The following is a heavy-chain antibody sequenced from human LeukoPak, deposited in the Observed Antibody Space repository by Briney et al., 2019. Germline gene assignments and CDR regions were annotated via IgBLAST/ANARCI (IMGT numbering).Heavy chain of an antibody. CDR3: ARVVRRGYCSSTSCYAPGADY. Sequence: PGRSLRLSCAASGFTFDDYAMHWVRQAPGKGLEWVSGISWNSGSIGYADSVKGRFTISRDNAKNTLYLQMNSLRAEDTAVYYCARVVRRGYCSSTSCYAPGADYWGQGTLVTVSS. CDR2: ISWNSGSI. D-gene: IGHD2-2*01. CDR1: GFTFDDYA. V-gene: IGHV3-9*01. J-gene: IGHJ4*02.